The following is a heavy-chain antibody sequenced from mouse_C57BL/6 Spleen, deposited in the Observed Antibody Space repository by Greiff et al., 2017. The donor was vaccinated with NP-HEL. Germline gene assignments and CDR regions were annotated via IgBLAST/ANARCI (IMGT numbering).Heavy chain of an antibody. V-gene: IGHV1-76*01. CDR1: GYTFTDYY. CDR2: IYPGSGNT. CDR3: ARGLYDGYYPYAMDY. J-gene: IGHJ4*01. Sequence: LVESGAELVRPGASVKLSCKASGYTFTDYYINWVKQRPGQGLEWIARIYPGSGNTYYNEKFKGKATLTAEKSSSTVYMQLSSLTSEDSAVYFCARGLYDGYYPYAMDYWGQGTSVTVSS. D-gene: IGHD2-3*01.